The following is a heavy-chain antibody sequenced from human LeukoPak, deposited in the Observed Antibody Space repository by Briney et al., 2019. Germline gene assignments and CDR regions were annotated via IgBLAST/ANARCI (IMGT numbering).Heavy chain of an antibody. CDR2: INPNSGGT. D-gene: IGHD6-6*01. CDR3: ARGGRPGATIAAHP. Sequence: ASVKVSCKASGYTFTGYYMHWVRQAPGQGLEWMGWINPNSGGTNYAQKFQGRVTMTRDTSISTAYMELRRLKSDDTAVYYCARGGRPGATIAAHPWGQGTLVTVSS. J-gene: IGHJ4*02. CDR1: GYTFTGYY. V-gene: IGHV1-2*02.